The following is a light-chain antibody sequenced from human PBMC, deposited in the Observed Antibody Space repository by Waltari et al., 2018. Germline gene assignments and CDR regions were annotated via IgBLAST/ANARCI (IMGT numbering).Light chain of an antibody. V-gene: IGKV1-5*03. CDR3: QQHSNYWT. CDR2: KAS. CDR1: QNLKSW. Sequence: DIQMTQSPSTLSASLEDIVTITCRSSQNLKSWLTWYQKKPGKAPKLLIYKASSLESGVPSRFSGSGSGTEVTLTISSLQPDDFATYYCQQHSNYWTFGQGTKVEIK. J-gene: IGKJ1*01.